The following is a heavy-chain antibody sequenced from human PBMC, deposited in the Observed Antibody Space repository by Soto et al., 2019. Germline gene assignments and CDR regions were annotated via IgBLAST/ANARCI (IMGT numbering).Heavy chain of an antibody. D-gene: IGHD6-13*01. Sequence: QVQLVESGGGVVQSGRSLRLSCAASGFPFSSYGMHWARQAAGKGLEWVAFIWNDGSTKYYGDSVKGQFTISRDNPKKTLYLQMNSLSADDTAVYYCARESTTWYAVKRDYSSDYWGQGTLVTVSS. CDR3: ARESTTWYAVKRDYSSDY. V-gene: IGHV3-33*01. J-gene: IGHJ4*02. CDR1: GFPFSSYG. CDR2: IWNDGSTK.